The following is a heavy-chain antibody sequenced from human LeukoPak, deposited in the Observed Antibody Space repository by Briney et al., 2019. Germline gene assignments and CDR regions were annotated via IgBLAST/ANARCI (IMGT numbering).Heavy chain of an antibody. Sequence: ASVKVSCKASGYTFTCYYMHWVRQAPGQGLEWMGWINPNSGGTNYAQKFQGRVTMTRDTSISTAYMELSRLRSDDTAVYYCARGGSSGEWFSHLDYWGQGTLVTVSS. CDR2: INPNSGGT. D-gene: IGHD3-3*01. J-gene: IGHJ4*02. CDR1: GYTFTCYY. CDR3: ARGGSSGEWFSHLDY. V-gene: IGHV1-2*02.